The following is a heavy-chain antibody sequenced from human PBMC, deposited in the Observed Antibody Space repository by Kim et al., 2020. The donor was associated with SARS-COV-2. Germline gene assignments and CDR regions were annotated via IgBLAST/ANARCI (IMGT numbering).Heavy chain of an antibody. CDR1: GFTFSSYE. Sequence: GGSLRLSCAASGFTFSSYEMNWVRQAPGKGLEWVSYISSSGSTIYYADSVKGRFTISRDNAKNSLYLQMNSLRAEDTAVYYCARDSSSSPATDYWGQGTLVTVSS. D-gene: IGHD6-13*01. V-gene: IGHV3-48*03. J-gene: IGHJ4*02. CDR3: ARDSSSSPATDY. CDR2: ISSSGSTI.